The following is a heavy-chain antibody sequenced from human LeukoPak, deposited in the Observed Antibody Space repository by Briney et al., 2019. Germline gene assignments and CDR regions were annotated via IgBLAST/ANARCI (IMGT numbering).Heavy chain of an antibody. Sequence: SETLSLTCAVYGGSFSGYYWSWIRQPPGKGLEWIGYIYYSGSTNYNPSLKSRVTISVDTSKNQFSLKLSSVTAADTAVYYCARYEAVAGNFDYCGQGTLVTVSS. D-gene: IGHD6-19*01. CDR3: ARYEAVAGNFDY. CDR1: GGSFSGYY. V-gene: IGHV4-59*08. J-gene: IGHJ4*02. CDR2: IYYSGST.